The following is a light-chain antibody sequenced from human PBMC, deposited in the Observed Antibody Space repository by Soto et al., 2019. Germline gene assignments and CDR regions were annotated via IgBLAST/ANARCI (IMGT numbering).Light chain of an antibody. CDR2: WAS. CDR3: EEYCSTPGT. V-gene: IGKV1-27*01. J-gene: IGKJ1*01. CDR1: QGITSW. Sequence: DIQMTQSPSSVSASVGDRVTITCRASQGITSWLAWYQQKPGQSPKLLIYWASTRDSGVPDRFSGSGSGTDFSLTISSLQAEVLAVYYCEEYCSTPGTFVRGTKVEI.